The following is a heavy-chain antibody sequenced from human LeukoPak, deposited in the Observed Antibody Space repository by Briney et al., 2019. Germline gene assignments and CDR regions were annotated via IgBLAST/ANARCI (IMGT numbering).Heavy chain of an antibody. J-gene: IGHJ4*02. CDR2: INHSGST. Sequence: KPSETLSLTCTVSGGSISSSSYYWGWIRQPPGKGLEWIGEINHSGSTNYNPSLKSRVTISVDTSKNQFSLKLSSVTAADTAVYYCAREIELKWFGESDHWGQGTLVTVSS. V-gene: IGHV4-39*07. CDR1: GGSISSSSYY. CDR3: AREIELKWFGESDH. D-gene: IGHD3-10*01.